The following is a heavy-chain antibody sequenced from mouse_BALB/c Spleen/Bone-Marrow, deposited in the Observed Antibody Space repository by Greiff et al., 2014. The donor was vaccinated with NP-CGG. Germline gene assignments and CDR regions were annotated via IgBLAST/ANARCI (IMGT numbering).Heavy chain of an antibody. V-gene: IGHV1-74*01. J-gene: IGHJ1*01. CDR1: DYSFTSYW. CDR2: IHPSDSET. D-gene: IGHD2-2*01. CDR3: ARGGYEGWYFDV. Sequence: QVQLQQSGAELVRPGASVKLSCRASDYSFTSYWVNWVKQRPGQGLEWIGMIHPSDSETRLNQKFKDKATLTVDKSSSTAYMQLSSPTSEDSAVYYCARGGYEGWYFDVWGAGTTVTVSS.